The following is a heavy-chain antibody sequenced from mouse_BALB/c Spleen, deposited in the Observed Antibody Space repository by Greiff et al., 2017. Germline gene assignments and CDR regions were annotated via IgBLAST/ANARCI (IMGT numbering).Heavy chain of an antibody. Sequence: VKLMESGAELAKPGASVKMSCKASGYTFTSYWMHWVKQRPGQGLEWIGYINPSTGYTEYNQKFKDKATLTADKSSSTAYMQLSSLTSEDSAVYYCARRLRQGYYFDYWGQGTTLTVSS. V-gene: IGHV1-7*01. J-gene: IGHJ2*01. CDR3: ARRLRQGYYFDY. CDR2: INPSTGYT. D-gene: IGHD2-4*01. CDR1: GYTFTSYW.